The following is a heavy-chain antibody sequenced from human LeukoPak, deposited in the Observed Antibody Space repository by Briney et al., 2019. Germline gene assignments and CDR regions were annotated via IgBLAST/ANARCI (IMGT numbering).Heavy chain of an antibody. CDR3: ASTVGATHYYYYYMDV. Sequence: RASETLSLTCAVYGGSFSGYYWSWIRQPPGKGLEWIGEINHSGSTNYNPSLKSRVTISVDTSKNQFSLKLSSVTAADTAVYYCASTVGATHYYYYYMDVWGKGTTVTVSS. V-gene: IGHV4-34*01. CDR2: INHSGST. CDR1: GGSFSGYY. J-gene: IGHJ6*03. D-gene: IGHD1-26*01.